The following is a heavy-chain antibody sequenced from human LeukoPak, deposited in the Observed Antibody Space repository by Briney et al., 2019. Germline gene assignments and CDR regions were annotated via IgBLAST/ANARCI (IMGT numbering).Heavy chain of an antibody. CDR2: IYYSGST. Sequence: SETLSLTCTVSGGSISSYYWSWIRQPPGKGLEWIGYIYYSGSTNYNPSLKSRVTISVDTSKNQFSLKLSSVTAADTAVYYCARAGRVYSYGSPFDYWGRGTLVTVSS. D-gene: IGHD5-18*01. CDR3: ARAGRVYSYGSPFDY. V-gene: IGHV4-59*08. J-gene: IGHJ4*02. CDR1: GGSISSYY.